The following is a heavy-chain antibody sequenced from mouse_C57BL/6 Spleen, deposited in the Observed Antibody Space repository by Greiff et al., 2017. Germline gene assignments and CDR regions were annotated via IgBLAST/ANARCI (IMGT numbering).Heavy chain of an antibody. CDR1: GYTFTSYW. Sequence: QVQLKQPGTELVKPGASVKLSCKASGYTFTSYWMHWVKQRPGQGLEWLGNINPSNGGTNYNEKFKSKATLTVDKSSSTAYMQLSSLTSEDSAVYYCARWGKYDGDFDYWGKGTTLTVSS. CDR3: ARWGKYDGDFDY. D-gene: IGHD2-12*01. CDR2: INPSNGGT. J-gene: IGHJ2*01. V-gene: IGHV1-53*01.